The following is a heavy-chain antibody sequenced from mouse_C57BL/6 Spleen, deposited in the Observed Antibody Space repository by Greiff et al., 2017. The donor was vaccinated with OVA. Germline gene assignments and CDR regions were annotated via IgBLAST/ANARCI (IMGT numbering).Heavy chain of an antibody. J-gene: IGHJ2*01. CDR2: IDPSDSYT. D-gene: IGHD2-1*01. CDR3: ARWGNDYFDY. Sequence: QVQLQQPGAELVMPGASVKLSCKASGYTFTSYWMHWVKQRPGQGLEWIGEIDPSDSYTNYNQKFKGKSTLTVDKSSSTAYMQLSSLTSEDSAVYYCARWGNDYFDYWGQGTTLTVSS. CDR1: GYTFTSYW. V-gene: IGHV1-69*01.